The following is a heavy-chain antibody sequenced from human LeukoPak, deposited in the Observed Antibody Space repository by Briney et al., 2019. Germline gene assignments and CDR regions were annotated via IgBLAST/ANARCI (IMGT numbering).Heavy chain of an antibody. CDR2: INHSGST. J-gene: IGHJ5*02. V-gene: IGHV4-34*01. Sequence: PSETLSLTCTVSGGSISTYYWSWIRQPPGKGLEWIGEINHSGSTNYNPSLKSRVTISVDTSKNQFSLKLSSVTAADTAVYYCARAALWFGELHLIAFDPWGQGTLVTVSS. CDR3: ARAALWFGELHLIAFDP. CDR1: GGSISTYY. D-gene: IGHD3-10*01.